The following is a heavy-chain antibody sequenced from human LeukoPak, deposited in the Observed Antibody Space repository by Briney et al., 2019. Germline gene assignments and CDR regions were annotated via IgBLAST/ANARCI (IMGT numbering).Heavy chain of an antibody. V-gene: IGHV1-3*01. CDR3: ARDPIGSRWPYYFDY. CDR1: GYTFTTFA. CDR2: INAGNGNT. J-gene: IGHJ4*02. D-gene: IGHD6-13*01. Sequence: ASVKVSCKASGYTFTTFAMHWVRQAPGQRLEWMGWINAGNGNTKYSQKFQARVTITRDTSASTAYMELSSLRSEDTAVYYCARDPIGSRWPYYFDYWGQGTLVTVSS.